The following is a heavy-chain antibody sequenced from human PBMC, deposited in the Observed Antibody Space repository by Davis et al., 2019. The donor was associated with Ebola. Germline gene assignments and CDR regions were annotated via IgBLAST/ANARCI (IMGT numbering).Heavy chain of an antibody. D-gene: IGHD3-3*01. CDR1: GFTFSSYA. V-gene: IGHV3-30*04. J-gene: IGHJ6*04. CDR2: ISYDGSNK. CDR3: ARSGLSFGVVKYHYGMDV. Sequence: GGSLRLSCAASGFTFSSYAMHWVRQAQGKGLEWVAVISYDGSNKYYADSVKGRFTISRDNSKKTMYLQMNSLRAEDTAVYYCARSGLSFGVVKYHYGMDVWGKGTTVTVSS.